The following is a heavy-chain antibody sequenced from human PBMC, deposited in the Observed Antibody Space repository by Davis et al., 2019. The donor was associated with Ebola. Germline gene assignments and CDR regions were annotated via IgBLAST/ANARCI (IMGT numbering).Heavy chain of an antibody. J-gene: IGHJ6*04. CDR1: VITFSSYA. CDR2: ISGSGGNT. Sequence: GGSLRLSCTDSVITFSSYAMTWVRQAPGKGLEWVPAISGSGGNTYYADSVKGRFTISRDNSKKTMYLQMNSLRGEDTAVYYCARSGLSFGVVKYHYGMDAWGKGTTVTVSS. D-gene: IGHD3-3*01. CDR3: ARSGLSFGVVKYHYGMDA. V-gene: IGHV3-23*01.